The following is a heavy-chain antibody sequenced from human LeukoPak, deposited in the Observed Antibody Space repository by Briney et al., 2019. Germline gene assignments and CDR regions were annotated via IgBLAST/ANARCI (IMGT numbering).Heavy chain of an antibody. Sequence: SETLSLTCIVSGGSIRSGGYYWSWIRQHSGKGLEWIGYINYSGTTYYNPSLKSRVTISVDTSKNQFSLRLSSVTAADTAVYYCARDFPTLEEQWLVRSRLYYGMDVWGQGTTVTVSS. CDR2: INYSGTT. D-gene: IGHD6-19*01. CDR1: GGSIRSGGYY. V-gene: IGHV4-31*03. J-gene: IGHJ6*02. CDR3: ARDFPTLEEQWLVRSRLYYGMDV.